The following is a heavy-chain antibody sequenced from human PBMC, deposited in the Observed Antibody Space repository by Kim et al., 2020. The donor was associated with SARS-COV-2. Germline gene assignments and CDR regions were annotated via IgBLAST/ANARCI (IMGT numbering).Heavy chain of an antibody. CDR2: ISYDGSNK. J-gene: IGHJ4*02. D-gene: IGHD2-2*01. CDR3: ARDHIKRLVVPAATAGRLYYFDY. CDR1: GFTFSSYA. V-gene: IGHV3-30*04. Sequence: GGSLRLSCAASGFTFSSYAMHWVRQAPGKGLEWVAVISYDGSNKYYADSVKGRFTISRDNSKNTLYLQMNSLRAEDTAVYYCARDHIKRLVVPAATAGRLYYFDYWGQGTLVTVSS.